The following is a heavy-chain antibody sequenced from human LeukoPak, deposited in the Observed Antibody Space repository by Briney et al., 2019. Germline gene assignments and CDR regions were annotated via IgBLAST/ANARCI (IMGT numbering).Heavy chain of an antibody. CDR2: INYSGQT. Sequence: PSQTLSLTCTVSGGSISSGGYYWGWIRQPPGKGLEWIGSINYSGQTYYNPSLKSRVTISVDTSKNQFSLKLTSVTAADTAIFYCARRGFDSGIYAAFDIWGQGTMVTVSS. V-gene: IGHV4-39*01. J-gene: IGHJ3*02. CDR3: ARRGFDSGIYAAFDI. D-gene: IGHD3-10*01. CDR1: GGSISSGGYY.